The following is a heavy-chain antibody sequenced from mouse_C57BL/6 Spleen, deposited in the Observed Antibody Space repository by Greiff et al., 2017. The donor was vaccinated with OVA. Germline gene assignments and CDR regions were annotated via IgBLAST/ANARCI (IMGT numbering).Heavy chain of an antibody. CDR3: TRRDY. CDR1: GYTFTDYE. V-gene: IGHV1-15*01. CDR2: IDPETGGT. Sequence: QVQLKESGAELVRPGASVTLSCKASGYTFTDYEMHWVKQTPVHGLEWIGAIDPETGGTAYNQKFKGKAILTADKSSSTAYMELRSLTSEDSAVYYCTRRDYWGQGTTLTVSS. J-gene: IGHJ2*01.